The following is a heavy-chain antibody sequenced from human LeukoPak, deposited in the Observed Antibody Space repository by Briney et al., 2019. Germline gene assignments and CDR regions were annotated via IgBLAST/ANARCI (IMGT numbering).Heavy chain of an antibody. Sequence: GGSLRLSCVASGLTVNSSFITWVRQAPGKGLEWVSVFYSGGATYYADSVKGRFTMPRDNSKNTSYLQMNSLRVEDTGMYYCARAGGGAFYMDVWGKGTPVTVSS. CDR1: GLTVNSSF. D-gene: IGHD3-16*01. CDR2: FYSGGAT. J-gene: IGHJ6*03. V-gene: IGHV3-53*01. CDR3: ARAGGGAFYMDV.